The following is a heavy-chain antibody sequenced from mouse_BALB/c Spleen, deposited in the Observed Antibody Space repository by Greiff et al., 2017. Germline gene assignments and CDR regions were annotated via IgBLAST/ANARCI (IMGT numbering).Heavy chain of an antibody. CDR3: TYGNYGYAMDY. Sequence: VQLQQSGTVLARPGASVKMSCKASGYTFTSYWMHWVKQRPGQGLEWIGAIYPGNSDTSYNQKFKGKAKLTAVTSTSTAYMELSSLTNEDSAVYYCTYGNYGYAMDYWGQGTSVTVSS. CDR1: GYTFTSYW. D-gene: IGHD2-1*01. V-gene: IGHV1-5*01. J-gene: IGHJ4*01. CDR2: IYPGNSDT.